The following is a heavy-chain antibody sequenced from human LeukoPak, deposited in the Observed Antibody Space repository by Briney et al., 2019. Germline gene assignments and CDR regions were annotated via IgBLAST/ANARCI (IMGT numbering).Heavy chain of an antibody. CDR2: ISGSGDST. Sequence: PVGSLRLSSAASGFTFSSYAMSWVRQAPGKGLEWVSAISGSGDSTYYADSVKGRFTISRDNSKNTLYLQMNSLRAEDTAVYFCASSRRCGVFESLDYWGQGTLVTASS. J-gene: IGHJ4*02. D-gene: IGHD2-21*01. CDR3: ASSRRCGVFESLDY. CDR1: GFTFSSYA. V-gene: IGHV3-23*01.